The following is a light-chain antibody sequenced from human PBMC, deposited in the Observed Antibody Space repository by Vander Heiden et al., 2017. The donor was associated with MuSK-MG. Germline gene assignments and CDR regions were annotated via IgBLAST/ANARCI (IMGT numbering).Light chain of an antibody. CDR1: QGISSY. V-gene: IGKV1-9*01. J-gene: IGKJ3*01. CDR2: ASS. CDR3: EQLNSDPLLT. Sequence: RSHPCPYFLPASVGGRVRIPRRARQGISSYFAWYQQQPGKAPTLLIYASSALHSAVATRVSGIGTGTGFTLTISIRQPEDYATADCEQLNSDPLLTFGPGTKVEIK.